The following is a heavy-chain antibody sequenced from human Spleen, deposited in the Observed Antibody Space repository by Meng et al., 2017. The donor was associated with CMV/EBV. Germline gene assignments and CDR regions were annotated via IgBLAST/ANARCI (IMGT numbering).Heavy chain of an antibody. V-gene: IGHV3-23*05. CDR3: ASRTYYDILTGHSDDY. J-gene: IGHJ4*02. Sequence: LSLTCAASGFIFSSYAMNWVRQAPGKGLEWVSGIDNSGGSTYYADSVKGRFTISRDNSKNMLYLQMNSLRAADTAVYYCASRTYYDILTGHSDDYWGEGTLVTVSS. D-gene: IGHD3-9*01. CDR2: IDNSGGST. CDR1: GFIFSSYA.